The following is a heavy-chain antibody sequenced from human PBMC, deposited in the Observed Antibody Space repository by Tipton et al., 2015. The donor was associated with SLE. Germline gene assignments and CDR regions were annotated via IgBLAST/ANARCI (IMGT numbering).Heavy chain of an antibody. J-gene: IGHJ6*02. CDR3: ARGCSSSTCEPFYFFGMDV. CDR1: GDSLSGQY. CDR2: VFRGGST. V-gene: IGHV4-34*12. Sequence: TLSLTCSVYGDSLSGQYWSWIRQPPGKGLEGIGEVFRGGSTNYSPSLESRVTITVDMSKNQFSLRLISVTAAATAVYYCARGCSSSTCEPFYFFGMDVWGQGTTVTVSS. D-gene: IGHD2-2*01.